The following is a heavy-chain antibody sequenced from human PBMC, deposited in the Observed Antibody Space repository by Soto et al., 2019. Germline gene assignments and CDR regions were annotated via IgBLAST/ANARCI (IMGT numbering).Heavy chain of an antibody. J-gene: IGHJ4*02. D-gene: IGHD6-13*01. CDR2: ISAYNGNK. CDR1: GYTFTSYG. Sequence: ASVKVSCKASGYTFTSYGISWVRQAPGQGLKWMGWISAYNGNKKYAQKLQGRVSMTTDTSTSTAYMELRSLRSDDTAVYYCARDVGKQLFDYWGQGTLVTVSS. V-gene: IGHV1-18*01. CDR3: ARDVGKQLFDY.